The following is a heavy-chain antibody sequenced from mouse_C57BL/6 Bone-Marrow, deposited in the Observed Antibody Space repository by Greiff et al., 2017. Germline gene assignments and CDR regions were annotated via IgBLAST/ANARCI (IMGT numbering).Heavy chain of an antibody. CDR1: GFNIKDDY. CDR2: IDPENGDT. Sequence: VQLQRSGAELVRPGASVKLSCTASGFNIKDDYMHWVKQRPEQGLEWIGWIDPENGDTEYASKFQGKATITADTSSNTAYLQLSSLTSEDTAVYYCTISNYDYFDYWGQGTTLTVSS. D-gene: IGHD2-5*01. J-gene: IGHJ2*01. V-gene: IGHV14-4*01. CDR3: TISNYDYFDY.